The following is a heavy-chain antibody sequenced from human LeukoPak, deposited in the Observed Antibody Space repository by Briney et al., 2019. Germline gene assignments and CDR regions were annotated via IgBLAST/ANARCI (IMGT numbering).Heavy chain of an antibody. Sequence: GGSLRLSCAASGFTFSSYAMSWVRQDPGKGLEWVSAISGSGGSTYYADSVKGRFTISRDNSKNTLYLQMNSLRAEDTAVYYCAKDLVVTAIIGYFDYWGQGTLVTVSS. J-gene: IGHJ4*02. CDR2: ISGSGGST. V-gene: IGHV3-23*01. CDR1: GFTFSSYA. D-gene: IGHD2-21*02. CDR3: AKDLVVTAIIGYFDY.